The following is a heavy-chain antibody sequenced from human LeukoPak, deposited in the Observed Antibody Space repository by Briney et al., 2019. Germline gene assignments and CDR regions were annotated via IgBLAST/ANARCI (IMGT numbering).Heavy chain of an antibody. Sequence: PGGSLRLSCAASGFTFSSYGMHWVRQAPGKGLEWVSSIKGRFTISRDNAKNSLYLQMNSLRAEDTAVYYCATHSSWRFDYWGQGTLVTVSS. J-gene: IGHJ4*02. V-gene: IGHV3-21*01. CDR1: GFTFSSYG. D-gene: IGHD6-13*01. CDR2: I. CDR3: ATHSSWRFDY.